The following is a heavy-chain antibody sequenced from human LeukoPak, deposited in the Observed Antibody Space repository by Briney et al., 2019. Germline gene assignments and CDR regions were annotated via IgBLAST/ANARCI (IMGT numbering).Heavy chain of an antibody. D-gene: IGHD2-21*01. Sequence: PSETLSLTCGVSGYSISSGYYWGWIRQSPGKGLEWIGSIFHSGKTYYNLSLKSRVTISVDTSKNQFSLKLTSVTAADTAVYYCARGDIPDFWGRGTLVTVSS. CDR3: ARGDIPDF. J-gene: IGHJ4*02. CDR1: GYSISSGYY. V-gene: IGHV4-38-2*01. CDR2: IFHSGKT.